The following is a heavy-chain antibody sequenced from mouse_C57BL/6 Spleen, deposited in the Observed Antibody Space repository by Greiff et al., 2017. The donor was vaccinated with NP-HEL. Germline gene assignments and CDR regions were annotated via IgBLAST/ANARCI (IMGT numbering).Heavy chain of an antibody. CDR2: IWSGGST. CDR3: ARTPGYDRGAWFAY. Sequence: QVQLKESGPGLVQPSQSLSITCTVSGFSLTSYGVHWVRQSPGKGLEWLGVIWSGGSTDSNAAFISRLSISKDNSKSQLFFKMNSLQADDTAIYYCARTPGYDRGAWFAYWGQGTLVTVSA. J-gene: IGHJ3*01. CDR1: GFSLTSYG. V-gene: IGHV2-2*01. D-gene: IGHD2-2*01.